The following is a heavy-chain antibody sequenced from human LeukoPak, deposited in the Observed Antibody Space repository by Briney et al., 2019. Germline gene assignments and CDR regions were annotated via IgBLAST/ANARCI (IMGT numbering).Heavy chain of an antibody. V-gene: IGHV4-4*07. Sequence: SETLSLTCDVSGDSISNYYWSWLRQPAGKGLEWIGRFYTSGNTKYNPSLQGRVTVSVDTSKNQFFLTLRSVTAADTAVYYCARDSGRIASVGMTYYYGMGVWGQGTSVTVSS. D-gene: IGHD6-13*01. CDR3: ARDSGRIASVGMTYYYGMGV. J-gene: IGHJ6*02. CDR2: FYTSGNT. CDR1: GDSISNYY.